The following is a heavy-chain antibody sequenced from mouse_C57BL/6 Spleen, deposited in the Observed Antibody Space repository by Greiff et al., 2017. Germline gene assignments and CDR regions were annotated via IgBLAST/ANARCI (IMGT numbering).Heavy chain of an antibody. CDR2: IYPGSGNT. CDR1: GYTFTDYY. V-gene: IGHV1-76*01. J-gene: IGHJ2*01. Sequence: QVQLKESGAELVRPGASVKLSCKASGYTFTDYYINWVKQRPGQGLEWMARIYPGSGNTYYNEKFKGKAKLTAEKSSSTAYMQLSSLTSEDSAVYFCARDTTVVATDYFDYWGQGTTLTVSS. D-gene: IGHD1-1*01. CDR3: ARDTTVVATDYFDY.